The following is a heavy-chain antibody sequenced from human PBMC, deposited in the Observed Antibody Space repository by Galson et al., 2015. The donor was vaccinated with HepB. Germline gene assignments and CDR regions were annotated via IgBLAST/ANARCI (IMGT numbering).Heavy chain of an antibody. CDR3: ARGRDYYDSSGYDG. D-gene: IGHD3-22*01. Sequence: SLRLSCAASGFTFSSYSMNWVRQAPGKGLEWVSSISSSSSYIYYADSVKGRFTISRDNAKNSLYLQMNSLRAEDTAVYYCARGRDYYDSSGYDGWGQGTLVTVSS. V-gene: IGHV3-21*01. J-gene: IGHJ4*02. CDR1: GFTFSSYS. CDR2: ISSSSSYI.